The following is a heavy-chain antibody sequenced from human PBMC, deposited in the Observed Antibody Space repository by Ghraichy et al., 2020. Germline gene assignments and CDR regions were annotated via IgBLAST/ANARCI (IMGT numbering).Heavy chain of an antibody. J-gene: IGHJ6*02. CDR1: GFTFSSYA. D-gene: IGHD2-2*01. V-gene: IGHV3-23*01. CDR3: AKDLVRQAPVDGMDV. CDR2: ISGSGGST. Sequence: LSLTCAASGFTFSSYAMSWVRQAPGKGLEWVSAISGSGGSTYYADSVKGRFTISRDNSKNTLYLQMNSLRAEDTAVYYCAKDLVRQAPVDGMDVWGQGTTVTVSS.